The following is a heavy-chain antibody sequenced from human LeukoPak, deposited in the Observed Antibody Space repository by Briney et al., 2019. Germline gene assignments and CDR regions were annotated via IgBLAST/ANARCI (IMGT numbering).Heavy chain of an antibody. D-gene: IGHD2-2*03. V-gene: IGHV1-69*01. CDR2: IIPIFGTA. Sequence: SVKVSCKASGGTFSSYAISWVRQAPGQGLEWMGGIIPIFGTANYAQKFQGRVTITADESTSTAYMELSSLRSEDTAVYYCARGVSGYCSSTSCYVIDGMDVWGKGTTVTVSS. CDR3: ARGVSGYCSSTSCYVIDGMDV. CDR1: GGTFSSYA. J-gene: IGHJ6*04.